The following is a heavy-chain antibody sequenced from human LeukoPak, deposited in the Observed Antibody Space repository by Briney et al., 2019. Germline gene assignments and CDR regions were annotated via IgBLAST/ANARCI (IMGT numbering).Heavy chain of an antibody. D-gene: IGHD5-18*01. CDR2: ISYSGST. Sequence: KAWETLSLTCTVSGGSISSGGYYWSWIRQHPGKGLEWIGYISYSGSTYYNPSLKSRVTISVDTSKNQFFLKLSSVTAADTAVYYCARDTAMVTPYYGMDVWGQGTTVTVSS. V-gene: IGHV4-31*03. CDR1: GGSISSGGYY. CDR3: ARDTAMVTPYYGMDV. J-gene: IGHJ6*02.